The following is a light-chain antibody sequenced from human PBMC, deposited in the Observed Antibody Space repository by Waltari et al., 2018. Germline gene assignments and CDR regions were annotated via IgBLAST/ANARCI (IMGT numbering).Light chain of an antibody. J-gene: IGKJ4*02. Sequence: EIVMTQSPATLSLSPIERATLSCRASQSVSRSLAWYQQKPEQSPRLLIYGASSRATGIPDRFSGSGSGTEFTLTISSLEPEDVAVYYCQQNSNWPQLTFGGGTKVEIK. CDR3: QQNSNWPQLT. CDR2: GAS. V-gene: IGKV3D-15*01. CDR1: QSVSRS.